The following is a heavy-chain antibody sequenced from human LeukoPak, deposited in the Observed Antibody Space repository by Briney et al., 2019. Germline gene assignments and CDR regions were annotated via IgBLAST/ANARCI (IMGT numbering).Heavy chain of an antibody. J-gene: IGHJ3*02. CDR3: ARYTTTGNAFDI. V-gene: IGHV3-48*01. CDR1: EFTFSSYN. Sequence: GGSLRLSCAASEFTFSSYNMNWVRQAPGKGLGWVSYISSSSSTIYYADSVKGRFTISRDNAKNSLYLQMNSLRAEDTAVYYCARYTTTGNAFDIWGQGTMVTVSS. D-gene: IGHD1-14*01. CDR2: ISSSSSTI.